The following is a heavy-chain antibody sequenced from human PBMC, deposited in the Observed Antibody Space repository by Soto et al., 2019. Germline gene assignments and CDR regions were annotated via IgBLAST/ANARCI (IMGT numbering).Heavy chain of an antibody. CDR3: ARDLQSYDFHLDV. D-gene: IGHD3-3*01. Sequence: PGGSLRLSCAASGFTFSSYSMNWVRQAPGKGLEWVSSISSSSSYIYYADSVKGRFTISRDNAKNSLYLQMNSLRAEDTAVYYCARDLQSYDFHLDVWGQGTTVTVSS. CDR1: GFTFSSYS. J-gene: IGHJ6*02. V-gene: IGHV3-21*01. CDR2: ISSSSSYI.